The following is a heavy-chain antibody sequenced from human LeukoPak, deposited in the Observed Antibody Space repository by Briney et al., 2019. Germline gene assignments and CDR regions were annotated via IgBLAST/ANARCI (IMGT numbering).Heavy chain of an antibody. J-gene: IGHJ5*02. V-gene: IGHV3-23*01. Sequence: GGSLRLSCAASGFSFGSYAMGWTRQAPGQGLEWVSAISGSGSHANYAESVKGRFTISRDNSKNALYLQMHSLIAADTAVYYCGSGPVGTTVPWGQGTLVTVSS. D-gene: IGHD1-1*01. CDR2: ISGSGSHA. CDR1: GFSFGSYA. CDR3: GSGPVGTTVP.